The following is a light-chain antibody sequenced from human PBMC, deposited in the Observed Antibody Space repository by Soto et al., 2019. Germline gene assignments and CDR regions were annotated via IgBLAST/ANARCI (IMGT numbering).Light chain of an antibody. V-gene: IGLV2-14*01. J-gene: IGLJ3*02. CDR3: FSYTASDMWV. CDR2: EVS. CDR1: SSDVGGYTY. Sequence: QSALTQPASVSGSPGQSITISCTGTSSDVGGYTYVSWYQQHPGRAPKLMIYEVSNRPSGVSNRFSGSKSGNTASLTISGLQTEDEADYYCFSYTASDMWVFGGGTKVTVL.